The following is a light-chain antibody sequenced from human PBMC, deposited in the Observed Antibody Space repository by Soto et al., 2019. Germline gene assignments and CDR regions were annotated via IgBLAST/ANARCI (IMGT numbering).Light chain of an antibody. J-gene: IGKJ4*01. CDR3: QQYGDSPLT. CDR2: GAS. V-gene: IGKV3-20*01. CDR1: QSVSNNY. Sequence: EIVLTQSPGTLSLSPGERATLSCRASQSVSNNYLAWYQQKPGQAPRLLIYGASNRATGIPDRFSGSGSGTDFTLNISRLEPDDFAVYYCQQYGDSPLTFGGGTKVDIK.